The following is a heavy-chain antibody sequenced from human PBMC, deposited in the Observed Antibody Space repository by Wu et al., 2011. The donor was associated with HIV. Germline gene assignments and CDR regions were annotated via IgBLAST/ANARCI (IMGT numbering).Heavy chain of an antibody. J-gene: IGHJ4*02. CDR3: ALRTRAGSGSDY. V-gene: IGHV1-69-2*01. CDR2: VDPENGET. CDR1: GYTFSDHY. D-gene: IGHD3-10*01. Sequence: EVQLAQSGAEVMKPGDTVKISCKVSGYTFSDHYLHWVQQAPGKGLEWMGLVDPENGETIYAEKFRGRVNITADKSTSTAYMELSSLRSEDTAVYYCALRTRAGSGSDYWGQGTLVTVSS.